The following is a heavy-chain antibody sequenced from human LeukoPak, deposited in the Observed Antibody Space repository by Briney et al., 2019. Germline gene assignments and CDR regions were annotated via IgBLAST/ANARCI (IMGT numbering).Heavy chain of an antibody. Sequence: ASVKVSCKASGCTFTGYYMHWVRQAPGQGLEWMGWINPNSGGTNYAQKFQGWVTMTRDTSISTAYLQWSSLKASDTAMYYCARLGLTPRLPDYWGQGTLVTVSS. D-gene: IGHD3-9*01. CDR1: GCTFTGYY. CDR3: ARLGLTPRLPDY. V-gene: IGHV1-2*04. CDR2: INPNSGGT. J-gene: IGHJ4*02.